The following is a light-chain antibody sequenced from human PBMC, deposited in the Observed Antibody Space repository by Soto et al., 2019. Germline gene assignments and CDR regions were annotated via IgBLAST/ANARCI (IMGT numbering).Light chain of an antibody. CDR3: QQYGSSPPTT. Sequence: EIVLTQSPGTLSLSPGERATLSCRASQSVSSSYLAWYQQKPGQAPRLLIYGASSRATGIPDRFSGSGSGTDFTLTISRLEPEDFAVYYCQQYGSSPPTTFGGGTKVESK. J-gene: IGKJ4*01. CDR2: GAS. V-gene: IGKV3-20*01. CDR1: QSVSSSY.